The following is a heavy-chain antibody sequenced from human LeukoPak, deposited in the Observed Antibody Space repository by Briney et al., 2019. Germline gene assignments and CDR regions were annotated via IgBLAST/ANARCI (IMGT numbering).Heavy chain of an antibody. D-gene: IGHD4-17*01. V-gene: IGHV3-66*01. CDR3: ARDPTTVTREIYWYFDL. CDR2: IYSGGGT. CDR1: GFTVSSNH. J-gene: IGHJ2*01. Sequence: GGSLRLSCAASGFTVSSNHMSWVRQAPGKGLEWVSLIYSGGGTYYAGSVKGRFTISRDNSKNTFYLQMNSLRAEDTAVYYCARDPTTVTREIYWYFDLWGRGTLVTVSS.